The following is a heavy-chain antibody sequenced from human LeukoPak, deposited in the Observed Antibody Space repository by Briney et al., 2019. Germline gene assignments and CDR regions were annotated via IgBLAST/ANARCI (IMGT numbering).Heavy chain of an antibody. CDR2: ISAYNGNT. Sequence: ASVKVSCKTSGYTFSSYGISWVRQAPGQGLEWMGWISAYNGNTNYVQKLQGRVTMTTDTSTSTAYMELRSLRSDDTAVYYCAREDSGTTSSWFDPWGQGTLVTVSS. V-gene: IGHV1-18*01. CDR3: AREDSGTTSSWFDP. J-gene: IGHJ5*02. CDR1: GYTFSSYG. D-gene: IGHD1-1*01.